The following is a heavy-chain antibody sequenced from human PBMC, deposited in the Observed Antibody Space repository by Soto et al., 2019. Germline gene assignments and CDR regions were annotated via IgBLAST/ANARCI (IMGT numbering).Heavy chain of an antibody. V-gene: IGHV4-30-4*01. Sequence: PXETLSLTCTVSGGSISSGDYYWSWIRQPPGKGLEWIGYISYSGSTYYNPSLKSRVTISVDTSKDQFSLKLSSVTAADTAVYYCARYMNSHLLSLYYFDYWGQGTLVTVSS. J-gene: IGHJ4*02. D-gene: IGHD1-7*01. CDR1: GGSISSGDYY. CDR2: ISYSGST. CDR3: ARYMNSHLLSLYYFDY.